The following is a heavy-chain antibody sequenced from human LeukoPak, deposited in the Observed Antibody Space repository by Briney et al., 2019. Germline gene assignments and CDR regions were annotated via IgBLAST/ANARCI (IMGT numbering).Heavy chain of an antibody. CDR2: ISGIGDRL. D-gene: IGHD1-14*01. CDR1: GFSFSSYA. Sequence: GGSLRLSCAASGFSFSSYAMGWVRQAPGKGPEWVSAISGIGDRLYYADSVKGRFTISRDNSKNTLSLQMDGLRAEDTAVYYCAKESPYTSPRNYYFDYWGQGTLVSVSS. V-gene: IGHV3-23*01. J-gene: IGHJ4*02. CDR3: AKESPYTSPRNYYFDY.